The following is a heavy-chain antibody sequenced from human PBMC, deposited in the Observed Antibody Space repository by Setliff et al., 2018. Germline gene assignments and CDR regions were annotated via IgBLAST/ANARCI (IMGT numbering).Heavy chain of an antibody. V-gene: IGHV1-8*02. CDR1: GGTLSSLA. CDR2: MNPNSGNT. J-gene: IGHJ5*02. Sequence: ASGGTLSSLAINWVRQATGQGLEWMGWMNPNSGNTGYAQKFQGRVTMTTDTSTSTAYMELKSLRSDDTAVYYCARDGRALGWYYYDSSGYYSGNWFDPWGQGTLVTVSS. D-gene: IGHD3-22*01. CDR3: ARDGRALGWYYYDSSGYYSGNWFDP.